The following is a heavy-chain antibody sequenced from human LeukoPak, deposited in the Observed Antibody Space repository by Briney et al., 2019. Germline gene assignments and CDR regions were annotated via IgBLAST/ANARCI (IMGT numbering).Heavy chain of an antibody. V-gene: IGHV4-34*01. CDR1: GFTFTSYS. J-gene: IGHJ6*02. D-gene: IGHD3-3*01. CDR3: ASLYYDFWSGYYNRPYYYYGMDV. Sequence: GSLRLSCAASGFTFTSYSMSWIRQPPGKGLEWIGEINHSGSTNYNPSLKSRVTISVDTSKNQFSLKLSSVTAADTAVYYCASLYYDFWSGYYNRPYYYYGMDVWGQGTTVTVSS. CDR2: INHSGST.